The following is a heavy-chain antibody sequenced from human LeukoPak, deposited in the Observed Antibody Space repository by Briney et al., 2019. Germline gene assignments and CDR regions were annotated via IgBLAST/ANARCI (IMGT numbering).Heavy chain of an antibody. CDR1: GFTFSTYW. V-gene: IGHV3-74*01. J-gene: IGHJ1*01. Sequence: PGESLRLSCAASGFTFSTYWMHWVRQAPGKGLLWVARINTDGSSTLYADSVKGRFTISRDNAKSTLYLQMDSLRPEDTAVYFCAKGFQHWGQGTLVTVSS. CDR3: AKGFQH. CDR2: INTDGSST.